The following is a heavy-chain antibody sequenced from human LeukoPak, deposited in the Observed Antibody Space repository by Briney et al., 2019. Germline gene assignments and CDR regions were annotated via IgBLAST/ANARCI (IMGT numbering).Heavy chain of an antibody. V-gene: IGHV3-21*01. D-gene: IGHD6-13*01. Sequence: GSLRLSCAASGFTFSSYSMNWVRQAPGKGLEWVSSISSSSSYIYYADSVKGRFTISRDNAKNSLYLQMNSLRAEDTAVYYCARGRAAAGISDYWGQGTLVTVSS. CDR1: GFTFSSYS. CDR3: ARGRAAAGISDY. J-gene: IGHJ4*02. CDR2: ISSSSSYI.